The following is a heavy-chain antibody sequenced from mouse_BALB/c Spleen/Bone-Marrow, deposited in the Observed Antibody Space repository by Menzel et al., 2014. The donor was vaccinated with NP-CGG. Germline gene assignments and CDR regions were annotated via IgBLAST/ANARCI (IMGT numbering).Heavy chain of an antibody. Sequence: VQLQQSGAELVRPGSSVKISCKASGYAFSTYWMTWVKQRPGQGLEWIGQIYPGDGDTKYNGKFKGKATLTADKSSSTAYTQLSSLTSEDSAVYFCAKVTTGFAYWGQGTLVTVSA. CDR1: GYAFSTYW. CDR2: IYPGDGDT. V-gene: IGHV1-80*01. J-gene: IGHJ3*01. D-gene: IGHD2-2*01. CDR3: AKVTTGFAY.